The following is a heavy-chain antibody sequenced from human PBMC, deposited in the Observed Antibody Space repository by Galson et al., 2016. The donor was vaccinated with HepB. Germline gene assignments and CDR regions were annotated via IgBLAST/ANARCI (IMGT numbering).Heavy chain of an antibody. V-gene: IGHV4-59*02. D-gene: IGHD6-19*01. CDR1: GDSVTNYF. J-gene: IGHJ3*02. Sequence: ETLSLTCAVSGDSVTNYFWAWLRQPPGRRLEWIGYIYHSGNTNYSPSLRSRVGISVDTSNNHFSLNLTSVSAADTAVCYCAGGYRSAWYTIWGPGNTGHRLF. CDR3: AGGYRSAWYTI. CDR2: IYHSGNT.